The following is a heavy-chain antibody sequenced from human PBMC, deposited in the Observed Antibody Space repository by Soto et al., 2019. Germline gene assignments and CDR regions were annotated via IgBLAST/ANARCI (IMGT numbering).Heavy chain of an antibody. Sequence: QVQLVESGGGVVQPGRSLRLSCAASGFTFSIYGMHWVRQAPGKGLEWVAVISYDGSDIYSAYSVKGRFTISRDNSKNTLYLQMNSLRAEDTAVYYCAKGPNQYCSGGSCYPFDSWGQGTLVTVSS. D-gene: IGHD2-15*01. J-gene: IGHJ4*02. CDR2: ISYDGSDI. CDR3: AKGPNQYCSGGSCYPFDS. V-gene: IGHV3-30*18. CDR1: GFTFSIYG.